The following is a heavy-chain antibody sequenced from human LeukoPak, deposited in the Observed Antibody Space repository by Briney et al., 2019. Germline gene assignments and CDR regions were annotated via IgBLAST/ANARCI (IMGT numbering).Heavy chain of an antibody. Sequence: PGGSLRLSCAASGFTFSSYAIHWVRQAPGKGLEWVAVISYDGSNKYYADSVKGRFTISRDNAKNSLYLQMNSLRVEDTAVYYCARAPTFSGWFDYWGQGTLVTVSS. V-gene: IGHV3-30*04. CDR3: ARAPTFSGWFDY. J-gene: IGHJ4*02. CDR1: GFTFSSYA. D-gene: IGHD6-19*01. CDR2: ISYDGSNK.